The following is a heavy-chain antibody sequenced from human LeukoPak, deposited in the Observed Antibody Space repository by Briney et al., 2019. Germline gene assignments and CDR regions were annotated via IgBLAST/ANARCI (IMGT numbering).Heavy chain of an antibody. Sequence: GGALRLSCTASGFTFRNYGMNWFRQAPRKGLEWVGFIRTKADGGTTEYAASVKGRFTISRDDSKSIVYLQMNSLKTDDTAVYYCARVGDFGVVPDIQNDAFDLWGPGTMVTVSS. CDR2: IRTKADGGTT. D-gene: IGHD3-3*01. CDR3: ARVGDFGVVPDIQNDAFDL. CDR1: GFTFRNYG. V-gene: IGHV3-49*03. J-gene: IGHJ3*01.